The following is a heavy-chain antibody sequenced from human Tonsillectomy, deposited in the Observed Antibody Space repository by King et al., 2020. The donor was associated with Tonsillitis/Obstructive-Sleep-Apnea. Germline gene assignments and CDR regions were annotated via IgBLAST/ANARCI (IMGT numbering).Heavy chain of an antibody. CDR1: GFTFDNYA. V-gene: IGHV3-9*01. D-gene: IGHD4-23*01. Sequence: VQLVESGGGLVQPGKSLRLSCAASGFTFDNYAMHWVRQAPGKGLEWVSGISWSSCSIGYADSVKGRFTISRDNAKNSLYLQMNSLRAEDTALYYCAKVFDYGGNAAGCDYWGQGTLVTVSS. J-gene: IGHJ4*02. CDR3: AKVFDYGGNAAGCDY. CDR2: ISWSSCSI.